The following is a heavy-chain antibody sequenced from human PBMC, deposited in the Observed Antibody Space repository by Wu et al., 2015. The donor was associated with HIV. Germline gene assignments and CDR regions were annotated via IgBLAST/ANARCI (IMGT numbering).Heavy chain of an antibody. J-gene: IGHJ6*03. CDR3: ARAQEGDYSNYDNYYYYMDV. CDR1: GGTFSSYA. D-gene: IGHD4-11*01. V-gene: IGHV1-69*12. Sequence: QVQLVQSGAEVKKPGSSVKVSCKASGGTFSSYAISWVRQAPGQGLEWMGGIIPIFGTANYAQKFQGRVTITADESTSTAYMELSSLRSEDTAVYYCARAQEGDYSNYDNYYYYMDVWGKGTTVTVSS. CDR2: IIPIFGTA.